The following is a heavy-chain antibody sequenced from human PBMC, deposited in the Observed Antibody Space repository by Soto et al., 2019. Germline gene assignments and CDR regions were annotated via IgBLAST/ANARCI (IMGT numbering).Heavy chain of an antibody. D-gene: IGHD2-8*01. Sequence: SGPTLVNPTQTLTLTCTFSGFSLGTSGMCVSWIRQPPGKALEWLARIDWDDDKYYSTSLKTRLTISKDTSKNQVVLTMTNMDPVDTATYYCAWIRRVPVVQSGSANYYYYYMDVWGKGTTVTVSS. V-gene: IGHV2-70*11. J-gene: IGHJ6*03. CDR2: IDWDDDK. CDR1: GFSLGTSGMC. CDR3: AWIRRVPVVQSGSANYYYYYMDV.